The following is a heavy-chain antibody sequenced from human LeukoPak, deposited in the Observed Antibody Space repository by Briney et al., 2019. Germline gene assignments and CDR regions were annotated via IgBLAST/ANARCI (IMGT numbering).Heavy chain of an antibody. J-gene: IGHJ6*02. CDR3: AKHMRATNTYSFFGLDV. CDR1: GFTFKDYG. V-gene: IGHV3-9*01. D-gene: IGHD1-26*01. Sequence: GGSLRLSCAATGFTFKDYGMHWVRQPPGKGLEWVSSINWNGGGTVYADSVKGRFTISRENAKNSLYLQLSSLRPEDTALYYCAKHMRATNTYSFFGLDVWGQGTTVTVSS. CDR2: INWNGGGT.